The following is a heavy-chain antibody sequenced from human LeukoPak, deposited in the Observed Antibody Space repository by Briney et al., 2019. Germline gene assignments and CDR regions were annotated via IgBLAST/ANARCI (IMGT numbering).Heavy chain of an antibody. Sequence: ASVKVSCKASGYTFTGYYMHWVRQAPGQGLEWMGWINPNSGGTNYAQKFQGWVTMTRDTSISTAYMELSRLRSGDTAVYYCARDQRYYDFWSGYYTFDYWGQGTLVTVSS. J-gene: IGHJ4*02. CDR1: GYTFTGYY. CDR2: INPNSGGT. CDR3: ARDQRYYDFWSGYYTFDY. D-gene: IGHD3-3*01. V-gene: IGHV1-2*04.